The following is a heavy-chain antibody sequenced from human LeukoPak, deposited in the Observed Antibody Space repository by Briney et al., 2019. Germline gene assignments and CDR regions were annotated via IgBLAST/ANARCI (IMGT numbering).Heavy chain of an antibody. CDR3: ARQAVTDAFDI. V-gene: IGHV5-51*01. Sequence: GESLKISCKGSGYIFTNYWIGWVRPMPGKGLEWKGFIYPGDSDTRYSPSFQGQVTISADKSISTAYLQWSSLKASDTAMYYCARQAVTDAFDIWGLGTMVTVSS. J-gene: IGHJ3*02. D-gene: IGHD6-19*01. CDR2: IYPGDSDT. CDR1: GYIFTNYW.